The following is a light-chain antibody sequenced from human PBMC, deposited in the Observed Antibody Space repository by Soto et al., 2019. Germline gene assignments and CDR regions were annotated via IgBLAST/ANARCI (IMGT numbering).Light chain of an antibody. J-gene: IGKJ1*01. CDR1: QSVSKNY. CDR2: GAS. Sequence: IALTQSPGTLSLSPGERATLSCRASQSVSKNYLAWYQQKPGQAPRLLIYGASNRATGIPDRFSGSGSGTDFTLTISRLEPEDFAVYDCQQYGSSGTFGQGTKVDIK. CDR3: QQYGSSGT. V-gene: IGKV3-20*01.